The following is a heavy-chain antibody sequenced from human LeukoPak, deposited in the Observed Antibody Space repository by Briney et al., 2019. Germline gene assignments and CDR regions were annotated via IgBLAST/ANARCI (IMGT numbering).Heavy chain of an antibody. CDR1: GFTFSSYA. V-gene: IGHV3-23*01. D-gene: IGHD4-17*01. CDR2: ISGSGGST. Sequence: GGSLRLSCAASGFTFSSYAMSWVRQAPGKGLEWVSAISGSGGSTYYADSVKGRFTISRDNSKNTVYLQMNSLSAEDTAVYYCAKALDYVDSTDDWGFDYWGQGTLVTVSS. J-gene: IGHJ4*02. CDR3: AKALDYVDSTDDWGFDY.